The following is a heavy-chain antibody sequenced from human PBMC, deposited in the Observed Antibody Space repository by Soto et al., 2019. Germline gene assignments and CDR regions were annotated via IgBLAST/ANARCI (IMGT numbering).Heavy chain of an antibody. D-gene: IGHD6-19*01. CDR1: GYSFTNYW. J-gene: IGHJ4*02. CDR3: ARQGSGWTLDLDY. Sequence: GESLKISCKGSGYSFTNYWIAWVRQMPGKGLEWMGIIYPGDSDTRYSPSFQGQVTISADKSISTAYLQWSSLKAPDTAMYYCARQGSGWTLDLDYWGQGTLVTVSS. CDR2: IYPGDSDT. V-gene: IGHV5-51*01.